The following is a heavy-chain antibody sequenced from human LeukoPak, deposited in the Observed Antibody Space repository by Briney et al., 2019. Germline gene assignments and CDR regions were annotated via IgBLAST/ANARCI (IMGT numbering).Heavy chain of an antibody. J-gene: IGHJ4*02. D-gene: IGHD1-1*01. CDR3: ASVARQAGTMYYFDY. CDR1: GGSISSGGYY. V-gene: IGHV4-31*03. Sequence: SQTLSLTCTVSGGSISSGGYYWSWIRQHPGKGLEWIGYIYYSGSTYYNPSLKSRVTISVDTSKNQFSMNLSSVTAADTAVYYRASVARQAGTMYYFDYWGQGTLVTVSS. CDR2: IYYSGST.